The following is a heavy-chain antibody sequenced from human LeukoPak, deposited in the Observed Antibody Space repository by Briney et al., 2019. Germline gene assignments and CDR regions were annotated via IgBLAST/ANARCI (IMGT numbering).Heavy chain of an antibody. CDR3: AREAPLNPGAHFDY. Sequence: ASVKVSCKASGYTFTGYYMHWVRQAPGQGLEWMGRINPNSGGTNYAQKFQGRVTMTRDTSISTAYMELSRLRSDDTAVYYCAREAPLNPGAHFDYWGQGTLVTVSS. V-gene: IGHV1-2*06. CDR1: GYTFTGYY. CDR2: INPNSGGT. D-gene: IGHD1-26*01. J-gene: IGHJ4*02.